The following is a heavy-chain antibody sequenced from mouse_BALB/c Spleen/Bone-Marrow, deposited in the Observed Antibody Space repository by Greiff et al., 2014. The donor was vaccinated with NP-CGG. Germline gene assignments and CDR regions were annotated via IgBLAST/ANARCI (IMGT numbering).Heavy chain of an antibody. Sequence: EVKLEESGGGLVKPGGSLKLSCAASGFTFSDYYIYWLRQIPEKRLEWVATISDGGNYSYYPDSVKGRFTISRDNAKNNLYLQMSSLKSEDTAMYYCARSRMRYGAMDYWGQGTSVTVFS. CDR3: ARSRMRYGAMDY. D-gene: IGHD2-10*02. CDR2: ISDGGNYS. CDR1: GFTFSDYY. J-gene: IGHJ4*01. V-gene: IGHV5-4*02.